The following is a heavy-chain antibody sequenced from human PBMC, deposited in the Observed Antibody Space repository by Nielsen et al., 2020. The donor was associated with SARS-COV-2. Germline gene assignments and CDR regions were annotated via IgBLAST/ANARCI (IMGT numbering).Heavy chain of an antibody. CDR1: GYNFINYW. CDR2: IYPYDSDT. D-gene: IGHD3-10*01. J-gene: IGHJ6*02. Sequence: GGSLRLSCKGSGYNFINYWIGWVRQMPGKGLEWLGLIYPYDSDTRYSPSFQGQVTISADKSISTAYLQWSSLKASDTAIYYCAREGQDDSGTERRGMDVWGQGTTVTVSS. V-gene: IGHV5-51*01. CDR3: AREGQDDSGTERRGMDV.